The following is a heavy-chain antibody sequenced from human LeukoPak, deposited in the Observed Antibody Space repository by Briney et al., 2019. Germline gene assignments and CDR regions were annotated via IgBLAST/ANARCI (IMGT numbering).Heavy chain of an antibody. V-gene: IGHV3-74*01. CDR1: GFTFSSYW. CDR2: INSDGSST. CDR3: AKDEGYCSGGSCYLGAFDI. D-gene: IGHD2-15*01. Sequence: GGSLRLSCAASGFTFSSYWMHWVRQAPGKGLVWVSRINSDGSSTSYADSVKGRFTISRDNAKNTLYLQMNSLRAEDTAVYYCAKDEGYCSGGSCYLGAFDIWGQGTMVTVSS. J-gene: IGHJ3*02.